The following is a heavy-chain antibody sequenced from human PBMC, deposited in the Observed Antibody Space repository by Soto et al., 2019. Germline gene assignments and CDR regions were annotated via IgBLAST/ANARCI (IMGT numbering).Heavy chain of an antibody. CDR3: ARVGDYGDYGRYYYYGMDV. V-gene: IGHV3-21*01. D-gene: IGHD4-17*01. CDR1: GFTFSSYS. CDR2: ISSSSSYI. J-gene: IGHJ6*02. Sequence: GSLRLSCAASGFTFSSYSMNWVRQAPGKGLEWVSSISSSSSYIYYADSVKGRFTISRDNAKNSLYLQMNSLRAEDTAVYYCARVGDYGDYGRYYYYGMDVWGQGTTVTVSS.